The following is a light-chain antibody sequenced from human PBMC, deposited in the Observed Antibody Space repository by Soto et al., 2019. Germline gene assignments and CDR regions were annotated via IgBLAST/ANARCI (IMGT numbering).Light chain of an antibody. CDR1: QDISRR. J-gene: IGKJ4*01. CDR2: DVS. V-gene: IGKV1-13*02. CDR3: QQFNTYPLT. Sequence: AFQLTQSPSSLSASVGDRVTITCRAIQDISRRLAWYQQKPGKPPKVLIFDVSSLESGVPLRFSGSGSGTYFTLTISSLQPEDFATYYCQQFNTYPLTFGGGTKVEIK.